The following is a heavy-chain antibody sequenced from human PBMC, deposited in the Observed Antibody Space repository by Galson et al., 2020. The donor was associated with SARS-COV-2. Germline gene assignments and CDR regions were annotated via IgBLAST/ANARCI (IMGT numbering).Heavy chain of an antibody. V-gene: IGHV1-24*01. D-gene: IGHD1-26*01. J-gene: IGHJ4*02. CDR1: AYTLTELS. CDR2: FDPEDGAT. Sequence: ASVKVSCKVSAYTLTELSMHWVRQAPGKGLEWMGGFDPEDGATTYAHKFQVRVTMTEDTSTDTAYLELSSLRSEDTAVHYCATGTPVGATGGFGGWGQGTLVTVSS. CDR3: ATGTPVGATGGFGG.